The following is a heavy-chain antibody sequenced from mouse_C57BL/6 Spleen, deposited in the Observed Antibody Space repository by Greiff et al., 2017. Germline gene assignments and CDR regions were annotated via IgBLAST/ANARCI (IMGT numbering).Heavy chain of an antibody. CDR2: IYPGSGNT. Sequence: QVQLQQSGAELVRPGASVKLSCKASGYTFTDYYINWVKQRPGQGLEWIARIYPGSGNTYYNEKFKGKATLTAEKSSSTAYMQLSSLTSEDSAVYFCARDGSGGWFAYWGQGTLVTVSA. D-gene: IGHD1-1*01. CDR3: ARDGSGGWFAY. V-gene: IGHV1-76*01. CDR1: GYTFTDYY. J-gene: IGHJ3*01.